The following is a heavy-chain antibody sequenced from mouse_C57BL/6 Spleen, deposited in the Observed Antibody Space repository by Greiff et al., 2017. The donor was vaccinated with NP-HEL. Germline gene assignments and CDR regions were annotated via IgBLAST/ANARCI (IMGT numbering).Heavy chain of an antibody. CDR3: ARNWDEVGYYAMDY. V-gene: IGHV8-12*01. D-gene: IGHD4-1*01. CDR1: GFSLSTSGMG. Sequence: QVQLKESGPGILQSSQTLSLTCSFSGFSLSTSGMGVSWIRQPSGKGLEWLAHIYWDDDKRYNPSLKSRLTISKDTSRNQVFLKITSVDTADTATYYCARNWDEVGYYAMDYWGQGTSVTVSS. J-gene: IGHJ4*01. CDR2: IYWDDDK.